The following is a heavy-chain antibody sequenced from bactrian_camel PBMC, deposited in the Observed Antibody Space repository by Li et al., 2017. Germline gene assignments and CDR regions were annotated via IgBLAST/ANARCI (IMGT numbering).Heavy chain of an antibody. Sequence: HVQLVESGGGSVEAGGSLRLSCVGSGYKYHDYCMAWFRRTPGKEREAVAYIDSVDSTTYANSVKGRFAISKGSPENTLHLQMNSLEPEDTGVYYCAARGPYCYTKLSVADFTYWGQGTQVTVS. D-gene: IGHD2*01. CDR3: AARGPYCYTKLSVADFTY. CDR2: IDSVDST. CDR1: GYKYHDYC. V-gene: IGHV3S63*01. J-gene: IGHJ6*01.